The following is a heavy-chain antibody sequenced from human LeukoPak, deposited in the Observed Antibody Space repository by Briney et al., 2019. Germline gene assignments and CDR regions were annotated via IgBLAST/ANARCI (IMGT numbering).Heavy chain of an antibody. CDR3: ARRSLGGSGSYYNVPYFDY. D-gene: IGHD3-10*01. CDR2: IIPTFGTA. J-gene: IGHJ4*02. CDR1: GGTFSSYA. Sequence: SAKVSCKASGGTFSSYAISWVRQAPGQGLEWMGGIIPTFGTANYAQKSQGRVTITADESTSTAYMELSSLRSEDTAVYYCARRSLGGSGSYYNVPYFDYWGQGTLVTVSS. V-gene: IGHV1-69*13.